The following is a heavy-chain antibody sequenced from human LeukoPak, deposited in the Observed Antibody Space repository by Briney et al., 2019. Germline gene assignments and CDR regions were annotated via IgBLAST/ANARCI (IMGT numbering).Heavy chain of an antibody. CDR2: TNPNSANT. Sequence: ASVKVSCKASGYTFTSYDINWVRQATGQGLEWMGWTNPNSANTGYAQKFQGRVTMTRDTSISTAYMELSSLTSEDTAVYYCARGPSYGSGSYNIYGIDYWGQGTLVTVSS. CDR3: ARGPSYGSGSYNIYGIDY. J-gene: IGHJ4*02. D-gene: IGHD3-10*01. CDR1: GYTFTSYD. V-gene: IGHV1-8*01.